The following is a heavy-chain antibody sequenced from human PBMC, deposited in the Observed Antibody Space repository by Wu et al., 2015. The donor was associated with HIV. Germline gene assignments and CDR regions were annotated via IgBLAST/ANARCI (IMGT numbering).Heavy chain of an antibody. CDR1: GVTLSSFA. CDR2: IIPLFDVV. D-gene: IGHD2-2*01. CDR3: ARVYSSTWYDFFDS. J-gene: IGHJ4*02. V-gene: IGHV1-69*05. Sequence: QVHLEQSGTEVKRPGSSVRVSCKASGVTLSSFAFTWVRQAPGQGLEWMGGIIPLFDVVQYAQKFRDRVTITTDKSTSTAYMELSSLRSEDTAIYYCARVYSSTWYDFFDSWGQGTLVTVSS.